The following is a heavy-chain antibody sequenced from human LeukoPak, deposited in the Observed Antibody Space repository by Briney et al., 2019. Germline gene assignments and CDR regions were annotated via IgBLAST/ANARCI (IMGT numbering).Heavy chain of an antibody. D-gene: IGHD3-22*01. J-gene: IGHJ5*02. V-gene: IGHV4-59*01. CDR1: GGSISNYY. Sequence: SETLSLTCTVSGGSISNYYLNWIRQPPGKGLEWIGYIYYSGSTNYNPSLKSRVTISVDTSKNQFSLKLSSVTAADTAVYYCARFCNYYDSSGYYYGFDPWGQGTLVTVSS. CDR3: ARFCNYYDSSGYYYGFDP. CDR2: IYYSGST.